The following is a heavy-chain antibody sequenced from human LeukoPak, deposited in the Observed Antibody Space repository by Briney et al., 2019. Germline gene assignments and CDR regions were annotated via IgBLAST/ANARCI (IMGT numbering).Heavy chain of an antibody. Sequence: GGSLRLSCTASGFTFSTYWMSWVRQAPGKGLEWVANTREDGSEKYYVDSVKGRFTISRDNAKNSLYLQMNSLRAEDTAVYYCAREWYSGSYPFDYWGQGTLVTVSS. D-gene: IGHD1-26*01. CDR3: AREWYSGSYPFDY. J-gene: IGHJ4*02. CDR1: GFTFSTYW. V-gene: IGHV3-7*01. CDR2: TREDGSEK.